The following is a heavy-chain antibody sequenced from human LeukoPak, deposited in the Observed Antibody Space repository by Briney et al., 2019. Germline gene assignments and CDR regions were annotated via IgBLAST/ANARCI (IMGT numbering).Heavy chain of an antibody. CDR3: AKEVGPDVGA. CDR1: GFTFSSYA. CDR2: IWYDGSKT. J-gene: IGHJ4*02. D-gene: IGHD1-26*01. Sequence: GRSLRLSCAASGFTFSSYAIHWVRQAPGKGLEWVAIIWYDGSKTYYADSVKGRFTISRDNSRNTAYLQMSSLRVEDTALYYCAKEVGPDVGAWGQGTLVTVSS. V-gene: IGHV3-33*06.